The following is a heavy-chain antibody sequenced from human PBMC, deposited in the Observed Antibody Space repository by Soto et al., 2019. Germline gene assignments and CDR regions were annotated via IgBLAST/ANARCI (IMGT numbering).Heavy chain of an antibody. V-gene: IGHV1-18*01. Sequence: QAQLVQSGAEVKKPGASVKVSCKASGYTFYSHSISWVRQAPRQGLEWMGRISADNGNTNYAQKFRGRVTMTTDTXXSTVYMELRNLRSDDTAVYYCARCIQQDYSYGMDVWGQGTTVTVSS. CDR3: ARCIQQDYSYGMDV. CDR1: GYTFYSHS. D-gene: IGHD5-18*01. J-gene: IGHJ6*02. CDR2: ISADNGNT.